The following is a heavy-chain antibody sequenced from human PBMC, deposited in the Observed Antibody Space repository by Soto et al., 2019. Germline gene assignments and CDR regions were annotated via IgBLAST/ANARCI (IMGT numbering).Heavy chain of an antibody. D-gene: IGHD6-19*01. V-gene: IGHV3-9*01. Sequence: PGGSLRLSCAASGFTFDDYAMHWVRQVPGKGLEWVSSISWNSATRYYADSVKGRFTISRDNAKNSLYLQMNSLRDEDTALYYCAKEVDSSFSGVICDCCGQGSLFTVSS. CDR1: GFTFDDYA. J-gene: IGHJ4*02. CDR3: AKEVDSSFSGVICDC. CDR2: ISWNSATR.